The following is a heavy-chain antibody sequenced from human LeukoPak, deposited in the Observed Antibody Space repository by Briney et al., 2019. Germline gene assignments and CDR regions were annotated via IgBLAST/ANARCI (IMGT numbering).Heavy chain of an antibody. J-gene: IGHJ4*02. CDR3: ASSRLFYQLITPFDY. V-gene: IGHV3-30-3*01. CDR2: ISYDGSNK. CDR1: GFTFSSYA. D-gene: IGHD2-2*01. Sequence: PGGSLRLSCAASGFTFSSYAMHWVRQAPGKGLEWVAVISYDGSNKYYAASVKGRFTISRDNSKNTLYLQMNSLRAEDTAVYYCASSRLFYQLITPFDYWGQGTLVTVSS.